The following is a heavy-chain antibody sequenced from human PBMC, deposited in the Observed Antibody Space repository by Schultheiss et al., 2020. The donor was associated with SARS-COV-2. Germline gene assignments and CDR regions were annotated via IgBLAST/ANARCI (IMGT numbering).Heavy chain of an antibody. CDR2: IYYSGST. J-gene: IGHJ4*02. CDR3: ATPPPLYSGTFPEGGFDY. Sequence: SETLSLTCTVSGGSISSYYWSWIRQPPGKGLEWIGSIYYSGSTYYNPSLKSRVTISVDTSKNQFSLKLSSVTAADTAVYYCATPPPLYSGTFPEGGFDYWGQGTLVTVSS. V-gene: IGHV4-59*05. CDR1: GGSISSYY. D-gene: IGHD1-26*01.